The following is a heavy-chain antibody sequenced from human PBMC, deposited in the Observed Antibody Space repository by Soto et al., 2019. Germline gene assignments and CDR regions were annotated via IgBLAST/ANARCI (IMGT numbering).Heavy chain of an antibody. D-gene: IGHD2-15*01. Sequence: GGSLRLSCAASGFSFSSYAMHGVRQAPGKGLEWVAVISYDGSNKYYADSVKGRFTISRDNSKNTLYLQMNSLRAEDTAVYYCSSTPGWFDPWGQGTLVTVSS. CDR1: GFSFSSYA. V-gene: IGHV3-30-3*01. CDR2: ISYDGSNK. CDR3: SSTPGWFDP. J-gene: IGHJ5*02.